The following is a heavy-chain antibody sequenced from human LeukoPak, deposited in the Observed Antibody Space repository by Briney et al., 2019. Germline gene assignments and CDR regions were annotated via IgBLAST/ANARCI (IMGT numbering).Heavy chain of an antibody. CDR3: ARVFDYYASSGYYSFLDY. Sequence: GASVKVSCKASGYTFTSYAMNWVRQAPGQGLEWMGWINTNTGNPTYAQGFTGRFVFSLDTSVSTAYLQISSLKAEDTAVYYCARVFDYYASSGYYSFLDYWGQGTLVTVSS. V-gene: IGHV7-4-1*02. D-gene: IGHD3-22*01. CDR2: INTNTGNP. CDR1: GYTFTSYA. J-gene: IGHJ4*02.